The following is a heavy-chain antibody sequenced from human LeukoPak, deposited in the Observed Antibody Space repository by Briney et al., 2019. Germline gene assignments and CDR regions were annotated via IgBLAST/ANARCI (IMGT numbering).Heavy chain of an antibody. J-gene: IGHJ3*02. D-gene: IGHD4-17*01. Sequence: SETLSLTCTVSGGSISSGGYYWSWIRQHPGKGLEWIGYIYHSGSTYYNPSLKSRVTISVDTSKNQFSLKLSSVTAADTAVYYCARDLSQDGDYVNAFDIWGQGTMVTVSS. CDR1: GGSISSGGYY. CDR3: ARDLSQDGDYVNAFDI. CDR2: IYHSGST. V-gene: IGHV4-31*03.